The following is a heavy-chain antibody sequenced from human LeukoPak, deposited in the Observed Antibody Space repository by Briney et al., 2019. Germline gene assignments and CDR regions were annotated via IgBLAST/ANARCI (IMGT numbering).Heavy chain of an antibody. D-gene: IGHD3-10*01. CDR2: IWYDGSNK. Sequence: PGGSLRLSCAASGFTFSSYGMHWVRQAPGKGPEWVAVIWYDGSNKYYADSVKGRFTISRDNSKNTLYLQMNSLRAEDTAVYYCAKDEQDNSGSYLLSLYYFDYWGQGTLVTVSS. CDR3: AKDEQDNSGSYLLSLYYFDY. CDR1: GFTFSSYG. V-gene: IGHV3-33*06. J-gene: IGHJ4*02.